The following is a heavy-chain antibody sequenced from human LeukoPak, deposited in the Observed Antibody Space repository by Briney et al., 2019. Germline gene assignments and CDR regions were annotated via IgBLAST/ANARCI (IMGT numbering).Heavy chain of an antibody. CDR2: IYYSGST. J-gene: IGHJ6*04. D-gene: IGHD3/OR15-3a*01. V-gene: IGHV4-30-4*01. Sequence: SQTLSLTCTVSGGSISSGDYYWSWIRQPPGEGLEWIGYIYYSGSTYYNPSLKSRVTISVDTSKNQFSLKLSSVTAADTAVYYCARGELVIKPYYYYGMDVWGKGTTVTVSS. CDR1: GGSISSGDYY. CDR3: ARGELVIKPYYYYGMDV.